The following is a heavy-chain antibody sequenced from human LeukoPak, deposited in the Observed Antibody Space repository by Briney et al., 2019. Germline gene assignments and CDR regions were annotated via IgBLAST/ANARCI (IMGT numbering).Heavy chain of an antibody. CDR1: GYTFTGYY. D-gene: IGHD2-15*01. CDR3: ARAITHCSGGSCCQSNGFDP. CDR2: INPNSGGT. V-gene: IGHV1-2*02. J-gene: IGHJ5*02. Sequence: ASVKVSCKASGYTFTGYYMHWVRQAPGQGLEWMGWINPNSGGTNYAQKFQGRVTMTRDTSISTAYMELSRLRSDDTAVYYCARAITHCSGGSCCQSNGFDPWGQGTLVTVSS.